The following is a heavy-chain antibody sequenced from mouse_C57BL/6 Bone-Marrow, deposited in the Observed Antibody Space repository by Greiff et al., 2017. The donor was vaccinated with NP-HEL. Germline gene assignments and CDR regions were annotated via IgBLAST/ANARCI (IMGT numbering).Heavy chain of an antibody. CDR2: ISSGGSYT. J-gene: IGHJ3*01. V-gene: IGHV5-6*01. D-gene: IGHD2-4*01. CDR3: ARPGIYYDYDEFAY. CDR1: GFTFSSYG. Sequence: EVQRVESGGDLVKPGGSLKLSCAASGFTFSSYGMSWVRQTPDKRLEWVATISSGGSYTYYPDSVKGRFTISRDNAKNTLYLQMSSLKSEDTAMYYCARPGIYYDYDEFAYWGQGTLVTVSA.